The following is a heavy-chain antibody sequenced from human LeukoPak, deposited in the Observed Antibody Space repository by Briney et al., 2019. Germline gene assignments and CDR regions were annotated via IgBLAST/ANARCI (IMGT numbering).Heavy chain of an antibody. CDR2: IYYSGST. V-gene: IGHV4-59*01. CDR3: ARETYYYDSSGYPPAAFDI. J-gene: IGHJ3*02. D-gene: IGHD3-22*01. Sequence: SKTLSLTCTVPGGSISSYYWSWIRQPPGKGLEWIGYIYYSGSTNYNPSLKSRVTISVDTSKNQFSLKLSSVTAADTAVYYCARETYYYDSSGYPPAAFDIWGQGTMVTVSP. CDR1: GGSISSYY.